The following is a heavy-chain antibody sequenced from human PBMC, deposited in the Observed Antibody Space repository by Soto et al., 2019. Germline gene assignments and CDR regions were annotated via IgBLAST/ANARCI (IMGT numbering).Heavy chain of an antibody. J-gene: IGHJ4*02. V-gene: IGHV4-4*02. CDR2: IYHSGST. D-gene: IGHD6-19*01. Sequence: KSSETLSLTCAVSSGSISSSNWWSWVRQPPGKGLEWIGEIYHSGSTNYNPSLKSRVTISVDKSKNQFSLKLSSVTAADTAVYYCASPSSGRHYFDYWGQGTLVTVSS. CDR3: ASPSSGRHYFDY. CDR1: SGSISSSNW.